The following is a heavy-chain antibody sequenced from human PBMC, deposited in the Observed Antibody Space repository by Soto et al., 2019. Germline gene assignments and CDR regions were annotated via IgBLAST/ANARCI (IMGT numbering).Heavy chain of an antibody. CDR3: AREPVVVPAAIDY. CDR2: INSDGSST. V-gene: IGHV3-74*01. Sequence: GGSLRLSCAASGFTFSSYWMHWVRQAPGKGLVWVSRINSDGSSTSYADSVKGRFTISRDNAKNTLYLQMNSLRAEDTAVYYCAREPVVVPAAIDYWGQGTLVTVSS. J-gene: IGHJ4*02. D-gene: IGHD2-2*01. CDR1: GFTFSSYW.